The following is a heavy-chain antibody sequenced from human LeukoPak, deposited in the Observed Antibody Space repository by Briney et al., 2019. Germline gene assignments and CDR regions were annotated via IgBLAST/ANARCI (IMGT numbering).Heavy chain of an antibody. D-gene: IGHD6-13*01. CDR3: AKGTHSSSWHWFDP. V-gene: IGHV3-48*04. CDR2: IDSSGDVI. CDR1: GFTFSSYA. Sequence: PGGSLRLSCAASGFTFSSYAMSWVRQAPGKGLEWLSYIDSSGDVIYYADSVKGRFTISRDNAKNSVFLQMDSLRAEDTAVYYCAKGTHSSSWHWFDPWGQGTLVSVSS. J-gene: IGHJ5*02.